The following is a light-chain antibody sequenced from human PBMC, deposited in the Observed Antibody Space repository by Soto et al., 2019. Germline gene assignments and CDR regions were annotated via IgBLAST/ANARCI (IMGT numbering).Light chain of an antibody. J-gene: IGLJ2*01. CDR3: SSYTSSATVV. Sequence: QSVLTQPASVSGSPGQSITISCTGTSSDVGTYNYVSWYQQHPGKAPKLMIYEVSNRPSGVSNRFSGSKSGNTASLTISGLQAEDEADYSCSSYTSSATVVFGGGTKVTVL. V-gene: IGLV2-14*01. CDR2: EVS. CDR1: SSDVGTYNY.